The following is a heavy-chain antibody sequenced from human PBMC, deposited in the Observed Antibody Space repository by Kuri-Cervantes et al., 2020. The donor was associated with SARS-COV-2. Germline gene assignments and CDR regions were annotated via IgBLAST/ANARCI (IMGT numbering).Heavy chain of an antibody. V-gene: IGHV4-59*08. J-gene: IGHJ4*02. D-gene: IGHD4-11*01. CDR1: GGSISSYY. Sequence: SETLSLTCTVSGGSISSYYWSWIRQPPGKGLEWIGYTYYSGSTYYNPSLKSRVTISVDTSKNQFSLKLSSVTAADTAVYYCARGWTTVTTPYFDYWGQGTLVTVSS. CDR2: TYYSGST. CDR3: ARGWTTVTTPYFDY.